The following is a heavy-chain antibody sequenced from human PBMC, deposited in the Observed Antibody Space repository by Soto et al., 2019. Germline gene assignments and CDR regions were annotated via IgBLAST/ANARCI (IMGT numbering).Heavy chain of an antibody. J-gene: IGHJ4*02. CDR1: GGTFSSYT. Sequence: SVKVSCKASGGTFSSYTISWVRLAPGQGLEWMGRIIPILGNTKYSQKFQGRVTITRDTSASTAYMELSSLRSEDTAVYYCARVRGLERGLDYWGQGTLVPVSS. CDR3: ARVRGLERGLDY. D-gene: IGHD1-1*01. V-gene: IGHV1-69*08. CDR2: IIPILGNT.